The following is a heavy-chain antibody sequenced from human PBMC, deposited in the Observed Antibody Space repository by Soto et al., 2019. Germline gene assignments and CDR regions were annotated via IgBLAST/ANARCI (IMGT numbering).Heavy chain of an antibody. D-gene: IGHD6-13*01. V-gene: IGHV3-23*01. J-gene: IGHJ4*02. CDR1: GFTFRSYA. Sequence: LRLSCEASGFTFRSYAMSWVRQAPGKGLEWVSTISGGGGSTYYEDSVKGRFTISSDNSKNTLYLQMNSLRAEDTAVYYCARERPQLVPYCDSWGQGTLVTGSS. CDR3: ARERPQLVPYCDS. CDR2: ISGGGGST.